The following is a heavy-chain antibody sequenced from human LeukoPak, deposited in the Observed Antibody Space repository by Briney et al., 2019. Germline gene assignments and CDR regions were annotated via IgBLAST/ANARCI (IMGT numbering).Heavy chain of an antibody. CDR2: MYYSGTT. D-gene: IGHD5-18*01. Sequence: PSETLSLTCAVSGGSISSGGYSWSWIRQPPGKGLEWIGSMYYSGTTYYNPSLKSRVTISVDTSKNQFSLKLSSVTAADTAVYYCARMVGALDTAMKGLSARTLYYYYYMDVWGKGTTVTVSS. V-gene: IGHV4-30-4*07. CDR1: GGSISSGGYS. CDR3: ARMVGALDTAMKGLSARTLYYYYYMDV. J-gene: IGHJ6*03.